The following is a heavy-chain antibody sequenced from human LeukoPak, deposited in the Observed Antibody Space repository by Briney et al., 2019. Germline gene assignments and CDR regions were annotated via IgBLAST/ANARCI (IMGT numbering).Heavy chain of an antibody. D-gene: IGHD6-13*01. Sequence: AASVKVSCKASEYTFTGYYLHWVRQAPGQGLEWMGWINPNSGGTNYAQKFQGRVTMTRDTSISTAYMELSRLRSDDTAVYYCARAKGSIAAAATGYWGQGTLVTVSS. CDR3: ARAKGSIAAAATGY. CDR1: EYTFTGYY. V-gene: IGHV1-2*02. J-gene: IGHJ4*02. CDR2: INPNSGGT.